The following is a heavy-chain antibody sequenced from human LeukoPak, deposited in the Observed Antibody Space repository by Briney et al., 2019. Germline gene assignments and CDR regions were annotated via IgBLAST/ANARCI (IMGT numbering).Heavy chain of an antibody. CDR1: GFTFGSYE. Sequence: GGSLRLSCAASGFTFGSYEMNWVRQAPGKGLEWVSYISSSGSTIYYADSVKGRFTISRDNAKNSLYLQMNSLRAEDTAVYYCARGSYGYPFDYWGQGTLVTVSS. CDR2: ISSSGSTI. CDR3: ARGSYGYPFDY. J-gene: IGHJ4*02. D-gene: IGHD5-18*01. V-gene: IGHV3-48*03.